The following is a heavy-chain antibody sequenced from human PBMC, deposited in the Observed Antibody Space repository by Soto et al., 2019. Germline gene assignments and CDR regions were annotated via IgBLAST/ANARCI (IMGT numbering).Heavy chain of an antibody. V-gene: IGHV3-74*01. Sequence: GGSLRLSCAASGFTFSSYWMHWVRQAPGKGLVWVSRINSDGSSTSYADSVKGRFTISRDNAKNTLFLQMNSLRAEDTAVYYCGRVFKEYCSGGPCYSGYYYYGMDVWGQGTTVTVSS. CDR3: GRVFKEYCSGGPCYSGYYYYGMDV. CDR2: INSDGSST. D-gene: IGHD2-15*01. CDR1: GFTFSSYW. J-gene: IGHJ6*02.